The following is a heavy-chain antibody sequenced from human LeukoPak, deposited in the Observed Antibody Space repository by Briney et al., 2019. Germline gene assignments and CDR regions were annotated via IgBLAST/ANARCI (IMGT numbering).Heavy chain of an antibody. D-gene: IGHD3-10*01. CDR1: GFTFSSYA. CDR3: ARDIGSGSYQFDY. J-gene: IGHJ4*02. CDR2: ISGSGGST. V-gene: IGHV3-23*01. Sequence: QPGGSLRLSCAASGFTFSSYAMSWVRQAPGKGLEWVSAISGSGGSTYYADSVKGRFTISRDNSKNTLYLQMNSLRAEDTAVYYCARDIGSGSYQFDYWGQGTLVTVSS.